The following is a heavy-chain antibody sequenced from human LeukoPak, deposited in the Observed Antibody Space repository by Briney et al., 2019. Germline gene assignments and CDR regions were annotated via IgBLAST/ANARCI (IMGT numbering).Heavy chain of an antibody. V-gene: IGHV1-18*01. CDR3: AREGIYCSGGSCRDAFDI. D-gene: IGHD2-15*01. J-gene: IGHJ3*02. CDR2: ISAYNGNT. CDR1: GYTFTSYG. Sequence: ASVKVSCKASGYTFTSYGISWVRQAPGQGLEWMGWISAYNGNTNYAQKLQGRVTMTTDTSTSTAYMELRSLRSDDTAVYCCAREGIYCSGGSCRDAFDIWGQGTMVTVSS.